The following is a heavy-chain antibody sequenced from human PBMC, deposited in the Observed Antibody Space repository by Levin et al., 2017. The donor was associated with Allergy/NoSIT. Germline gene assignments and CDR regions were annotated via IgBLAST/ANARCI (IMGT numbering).Heavy chain of an antibody. Sequence: GGSLRLSCTASGFTFDDYDMHWVRQVPGKGLEWVSSIRWHSGTIGYADSVQGRFTISRDNAKNSLYLQMNSLKPEDTALYYCAKDRGRTGTFDYWGQGTLVTVSS. J-gene: IGHJ4*02. CDR1: GFTFDDYD. CDR3: AKDRGRTGTFDY. D-gene: IGHD1-1*01. CDR2: IRWHSGTI. V-gene: IGHV3-9*01.